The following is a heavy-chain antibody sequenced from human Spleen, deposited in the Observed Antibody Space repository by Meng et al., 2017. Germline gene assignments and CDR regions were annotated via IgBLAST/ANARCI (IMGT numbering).Heavy chain of an antibody. J-gene: IGHJ4*02. CDR1: GFPVSSNY. D-gene: IGHD3-22*01. CDR3: AREGRSGDYYDSSGYADH. Sequence: GGSLRLFCAASGFPVSSNYMSCVRQAPGKGLEWVSVIYSGGSTYYADSVKGRFTISRDNSKNTLYLQMNSLRAEDTAVYYCAREGRSGDYYDSSGYADHWAQGPL. V-gene: IGHV3-66*02. CDR2: IYSGGST.